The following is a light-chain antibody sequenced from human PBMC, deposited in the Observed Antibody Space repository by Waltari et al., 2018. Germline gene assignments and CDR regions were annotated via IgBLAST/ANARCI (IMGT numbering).Light chain of an antibody. CDR3: QQYYSIPIT. CDR1: KSVLYSSNNKNY. V-gene: IGKV4-1*01. CDR2: WAS. Sequence: DIVMTQSPDSLAVSLGERATINCKSSKSVLYSSNNKNYLAWYQQKPGQPPKLLIYWASTRESGVPDRFSGSGSGTDFTLTISSLQAEDVAVYYCQQYYSIPITFGQGTRLEIK. J-gene: IGKJ5*01.